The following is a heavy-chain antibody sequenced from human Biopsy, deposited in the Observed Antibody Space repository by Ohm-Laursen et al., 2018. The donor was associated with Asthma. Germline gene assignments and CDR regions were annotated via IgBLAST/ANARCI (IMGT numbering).Heavy chain of an antibody. Sequence: TLSLTCTVSGGSISSGGYYWSWIRQHPGKGLEWIGYIYYIGSTYYNPSLKSRVAISLDTSKNQFSLKLSSVTAADTAVYFCARGPSPHYHTSNGKFDLWGQGTLVTVSS. J-gene: IGHJ5*02. CDR3: ARGPSPHYHTSNGKFDL. V-gene: IGHV4-31*03. CDR1: GGSISSGGYY. D-gene: IGHD2-8*01. CDR2: IYYIGST.